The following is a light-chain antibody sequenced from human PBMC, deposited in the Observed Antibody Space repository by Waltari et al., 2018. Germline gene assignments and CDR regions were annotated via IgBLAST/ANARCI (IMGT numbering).Light chain of an antibody. CDR3: GTWDNTLTAVV. V-gene: IGLV1-51*02. J-gene: IGLJ2*01. CDR1: SSNIGDNS. CDR2: ENT. Sequence: QPVLTQPPSASAAPGQTVTISCSGSSSNIGDNSVSWYHQLPGTAPKVLIYENTKRPSGIPDRFSGSQSGTSATLGITGLQTGDEADYYCGTWDNTLTAVVFGGGTKVTVL.